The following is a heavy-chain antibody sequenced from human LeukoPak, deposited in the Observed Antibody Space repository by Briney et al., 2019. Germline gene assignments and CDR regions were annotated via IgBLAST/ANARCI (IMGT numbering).Heavy chain of an antibody. D-gene: IGHD6-13*01. J-gene: IGHJ4*02. CDR2: ISSDGSRT. CDR1: GFTFVPYW. Sequence: GGSLSLSCAASGFTFVPYWMHWVRQAPGQGLEWVSLISSDGSRTTYADSVKGRFTISRDNAKNTLYLQMNSLRVEDTAVYYCPRDTIAADGDIDYWGQGALVTVSS. CDR3: PRDTIAADGDIDY. V-gene: IGHV3-74*03.